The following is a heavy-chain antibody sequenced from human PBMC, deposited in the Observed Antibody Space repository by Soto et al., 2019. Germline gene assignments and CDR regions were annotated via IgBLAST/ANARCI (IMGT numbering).Heavy chain of an antibody. CDR2: IYYSGST. V-gene: IGHV4-31*03. Sequence: SETLSLTCTVSGGSISSGGYYWSWIRQHPGKGLEWIGYIYYSGSTYYNPSLKSRVTISVDTSKNQFSLKLSSVTAADTAVYYCAREAHDSSGYYYPHFDYWGQGTLVTVSS. D-gene: IGHD3-22*01. CDR3: AREAHDSSGYYYPHFDY. J-gene: IGHJ4*02. CDR1: GGSISSGGYY.